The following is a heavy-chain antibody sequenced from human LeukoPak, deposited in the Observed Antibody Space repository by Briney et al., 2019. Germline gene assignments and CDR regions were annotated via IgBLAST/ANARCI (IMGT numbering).Heavy chain of an antibody. J-gene: IGHJ4*02. D-gene: IGHD3-10*01. CDR3: ARDRLYGSGSYFDY. CDR2: IKQDGSEK. CDR1: GFTFSSYW. V-gene: IGHV3-7*04. Sequence: PGGSLRLSCAASGFTFSSYWMSWVRQAPGKGLEWVANIKQDGSEKYYVDSVKGRFTISRDNAKNSLYLQMNSLRAEDTAVYYWARDRLYGSGSYFDYWGQGTLVTVSS.